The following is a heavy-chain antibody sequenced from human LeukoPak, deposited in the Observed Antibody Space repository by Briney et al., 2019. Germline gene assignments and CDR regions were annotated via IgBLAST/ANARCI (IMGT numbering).Heavy chain of an antibody. CDR1: GFTFSSYS. CDR3: ARVTYDYVWGSYRTPFDY. Sequence: PGGSLRLSCAASGFTFSSYSMNWVRQAPGKGLEWVSSISSSSSYIYYADSVKGRFTISRDNAKNSLYLQMNSLRAEDTAVYYCARVTYDYVWGSYRTPFDYWGQGTLVTVSS. J-gene: IGHJ4*02. CDR2: ISSSSSYI. D-gene: IGHD3-16*02. V-gene: IGHV3-21*01.